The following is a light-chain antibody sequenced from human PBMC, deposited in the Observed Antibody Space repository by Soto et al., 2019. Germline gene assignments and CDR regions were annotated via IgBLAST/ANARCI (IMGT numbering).Light chain of an antibody. V-gene: IGKV1-33*01. J-gene: IGKJ4*01. CDR1: HDISTY. CDR2: DAS. Sequence: DIQMTQSPSSLSASVGDRVTITCQASHDISTYLNWYQQKPGKAPKLLIYDASNLETGVPSRFTGSGSGTDFAFTISRLQPEDIATYYCQQYHNLPPLTFGGGTKVEIK. CDR3: QQYHNLPPLT.